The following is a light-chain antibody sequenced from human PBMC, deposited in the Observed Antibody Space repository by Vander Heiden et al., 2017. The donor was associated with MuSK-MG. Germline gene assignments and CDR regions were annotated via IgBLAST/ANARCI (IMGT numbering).Light chain of an antibody. CDR2: GAS. Sequence: EIVMTQSPATLSVSPGERATLSCRASQSVSSNLAWYQQKPGQAPRLLIYGASTRDTGITARFSGSGYGTEFTLTISSRQSEDFAVYYCQQDYKWPPLTFGHGTKVDI. V-gene: IGKV3-15*01. CDR1: QSVSSN. CDR3: QQDYKWPPLT. J-gene: IGKJ3*01.